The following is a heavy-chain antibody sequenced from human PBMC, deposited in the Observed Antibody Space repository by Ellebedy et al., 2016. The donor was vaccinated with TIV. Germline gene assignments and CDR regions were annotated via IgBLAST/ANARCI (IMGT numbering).Heavy chain of an antibody. CDR1: GFTFSNNS. CDR2: ISSTGTTI. D-gene: IGHD2-8*01. J-gene: IGHJ3*02. Sequence: GESLKISCAASGFTFSNNSMNWVRQAPGKGLEWVSYISSTGTTIYYADSVKGRFTISRDNAKISLYLQMNSLTAEETAVYYCASGVYDIWGQGTKVTVSS. V-gene: IGHV3-48*04. CDR3: ASGVYDI.